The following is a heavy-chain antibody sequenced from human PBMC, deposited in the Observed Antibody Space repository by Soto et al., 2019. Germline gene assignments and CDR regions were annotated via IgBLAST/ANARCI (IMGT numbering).Heavy chain of an antibody. D-gene: IGHD6-19*01. Sequence: PSETLSLTCSVAGGSISSSTYYWGLVRQPPGKGLEWIGSIYYSGTAHYTPSLKSRLTISVDTSKNQFSLNLSAVTAEDTAVYYCAKCDSSGWYIDYYYYGMDVWGQGTTVTVSS. CDR3: AKCDSSGWYIDYYYYGMDV. CDR2: IYYSGTA. V-gene: IGHV4-39*07. J-gene: IGHJ6*02. CDR1: GGSISSSTYY.